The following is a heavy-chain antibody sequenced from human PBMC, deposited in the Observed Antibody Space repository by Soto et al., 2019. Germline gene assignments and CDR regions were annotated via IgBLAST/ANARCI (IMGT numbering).Heavy chain of an antibody. J-gene: IGHJ4*02. CDR3: AKSAASKFGGSFDY. Sequence: PGGSVRLSCAASGFTFDDYAMHWVRQAPGKGLEWVSGISWNSGSIGYADSVKGRFTISRDNAKNSLYLQMNSLRAEDTALYYCAKSAASKFGGSFDYWGQGTLVTVSS. CDR2: ISWNSGSI. D-gene: IGHD3-10*01. CDR1: GFTFDDYA. V-gene: IGHV3-9*01.